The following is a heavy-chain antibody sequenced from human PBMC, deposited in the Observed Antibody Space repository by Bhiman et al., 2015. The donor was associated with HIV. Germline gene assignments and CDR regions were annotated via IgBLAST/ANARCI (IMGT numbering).Heavy chain of an antibody. V-gene: IGHV3-11*06. CDR2: ISSSSSYI. Sequence: QVQLVESGGGLVKPGGSLRLSCAASGFNFRDYYMNWVRQAPGKGLEWVSSISSSSSYIYYADSVKGRFTISRDNAKNSLYLQVNSLRAEDTAVYYCAREFTGYSSSNFDYWGQGTLVTVSS. CDR1: GFNFRDYY. CDR3: AREFTGYSSSNFDY. J-gene: IGHJ4*02. D-gene: IGHD6-13*01.